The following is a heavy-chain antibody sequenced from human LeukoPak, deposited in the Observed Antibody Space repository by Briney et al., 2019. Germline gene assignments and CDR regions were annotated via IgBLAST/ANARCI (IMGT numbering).Heavy chain of an antibody. CDR2: MSYDGNNN. Sequence: GGSLRLSCVTSGFTFLNYAVHWVRQAPGKGLEWVAVMSYDGNNNYYADSVKGRFTISRDNSKNTLYLQMNSLRAEDTAVYYCARETLSSDYSVGAFDIWGQGTMVTVSS. V-gene: IGHV3-30-3*01. CDR3: ARETLSSDYSVGAFDI. CDR1: GFTFLNYA. D-gene: IGHD3-22*01. J-gene: IGHJ3*02.